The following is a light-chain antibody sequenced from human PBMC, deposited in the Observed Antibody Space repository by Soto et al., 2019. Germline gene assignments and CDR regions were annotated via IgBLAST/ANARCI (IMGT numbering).Light chain of an antibody. CDR1: SSDVGNYDL. J-gene: IGLJ2*01. Sequence: QSALTQPASVSGSPGQSITISCTGTSSDVGNYDLVYWYQQRPGKVPKLLIYEVNKRHSGVSNRFSGSKSGNTASLTISGLQAEDEADYWCWSYVGGTTFENVVFGGGTKLTVL. CDR2: EVN. CDR3: WSYVGGTTFENVV. V-gene: IGLV2-23*02.